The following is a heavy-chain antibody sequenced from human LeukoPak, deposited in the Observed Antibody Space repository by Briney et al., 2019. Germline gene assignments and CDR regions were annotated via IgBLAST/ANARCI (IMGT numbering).Heavy chain of an antibody. CDR3: ATLTYCSSTSCRENPFDY. Sequence: GGSLRLSCAASGFTFSSYGMHWVRQAPGKGLEWVSSISSSSYIYYADSVKGRFTISRDNAKNSLYLQMNSLRAEDTAVYYCATLTYCSSTSCRENPFDYWGQGTLVTVSS. J-gene: IGHJ4*02. V-gene: IGHV3-21*01. CDR1: GFTFSSYG. CDR2: ISSSSYI. D-gene: IGHD2-2*01.